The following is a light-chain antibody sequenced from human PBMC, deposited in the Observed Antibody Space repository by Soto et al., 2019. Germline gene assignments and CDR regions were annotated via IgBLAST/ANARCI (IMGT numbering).Light chain of an antibody. V-gene: IGLV2-14*03. Sequence: QSVLTQPASVSGSPGQSITISCTGTSSDVGGYNYVSWYQHHPGIAPKLMIYDVSLRPSGVSNRFSGSKSGNTASLTISGLQAEDEAEYYCSSYTRTTTVVFGGGTKLTVL. CDR2: DVS. CDR3: SSYTRTTTVV. CDR1: SSDVGGYNY. J-gene: IGLJ3*02.